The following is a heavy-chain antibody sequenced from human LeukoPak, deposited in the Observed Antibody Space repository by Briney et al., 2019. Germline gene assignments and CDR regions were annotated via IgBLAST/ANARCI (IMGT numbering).Heavy chain of an antibody. D-gene: IGHD6-13*01. Sequence: PSETLSLTCTVSGGSINSYYWTWIRQPPGKGLEWIGYISYSGSTNYNPSLKSRVTISVDTSKNQFSLKLSSVTAADTAVYYCARTSRGGFDYWGQGTLVTVSS. J-gene: IGHJ4*02. CDR2: ISYSGST. CDR3: ARTSRGGFDY. V-gene: IGHV4-59*01. CDR1: GGSINSYY.